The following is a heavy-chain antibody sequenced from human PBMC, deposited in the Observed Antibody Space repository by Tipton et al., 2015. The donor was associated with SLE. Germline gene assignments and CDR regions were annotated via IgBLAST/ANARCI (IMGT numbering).Heavy chain of an antibody. CDR3: GSGSYWNWFDP. J-gene: IGHJ5*02. Sequence: TLSLTCAVYGGSFSGYYWSWIRQPTGKGLEWIGEINHSGSTNYNPSLKSRVTISVDTSKNQFSLKLSSVTAADTAVYYYGSGSYWNWFDPWGQGTLVTVSS. V-gene: IGHV4-34*01. CDR2: INHSGST. D-gene: IGHD3-10*01. CDR1: GGSFSGYY.